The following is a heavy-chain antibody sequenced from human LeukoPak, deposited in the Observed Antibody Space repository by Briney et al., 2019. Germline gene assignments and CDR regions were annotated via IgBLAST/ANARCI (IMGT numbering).Heavy chain of an antibody. CDR3: ARWYCSPTTCFYLDY. D-gene: IGHD2-2*01. CDR1: GSSITSYY. J-gene: IGHJ4*02. CDR2: IYYSGNT. V-gene: IGHV4-59*01. Sequence: SETLSLTCTVSGSSITSYYWSWIRQPPGRGLEYIGHIYYSGNTNYNPSLKSRVSISVDTSKNQFSLELNSVTAADTAVYYCARWYCSPTTCFYLDYWGQGTLVTVSS.